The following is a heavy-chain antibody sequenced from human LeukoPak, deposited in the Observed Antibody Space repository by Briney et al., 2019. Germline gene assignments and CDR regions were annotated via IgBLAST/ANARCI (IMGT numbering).Heavy chain of an antibody. V-gene: IGHV3-74*01. CDR2: INSDGSST. CDR3: ARVGHDSGYDDGSDY. CDR1: GFTFSSYW. Sequence: PGGSLRLSCAASGFTFSSYWMHWVRQAPGKGLVWVSRINSDGSSTSYADSVKGRFTISRDNAKNTLYLQMNSLRAEDTAVYYCARVGHDSGYDDGSDYWGQGTLVILSS. D-gene: IGHD5-12*01. J-gene: IGHJ4*02.